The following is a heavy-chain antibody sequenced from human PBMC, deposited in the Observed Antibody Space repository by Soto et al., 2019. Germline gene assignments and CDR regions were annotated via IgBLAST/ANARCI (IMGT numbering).Heavy chain of an antibody. J-gene: IGHJ6*02. D-gene: IGHD3-10*02. Sequence: QVRLVQSGAEVQEPGASVRVSCEASGYTFTASHIHWVRQAPGQGLEWLGWINPKFGDTGYAQDFQGRVSMTSDMSISTVYMELSRLTSDDTAIYYCARNMDYYYGRGSGNGHGVWGQGTTVTVFS. CDR3: ARNMDYYYGRGSGNGHGV. V-gene: IGHV1-2*02. CDR1: GYTFTASH. CDR2: INPKFGDT.